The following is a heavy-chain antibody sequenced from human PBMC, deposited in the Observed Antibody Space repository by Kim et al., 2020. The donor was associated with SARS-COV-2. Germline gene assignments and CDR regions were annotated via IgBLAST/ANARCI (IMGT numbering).Heavy chain of an antibody. CDR1: GFTFSNYW. J-gene: IGHJ4*02. CDR2: INSDGSTI. Sequence: GGSLRLSCATSGFTFSNYWMHWVRQVPGKGFVWVSRINSDGSTINYADSVRGRFTISRDNAKSTLYLQMNSLRAEDTGVYYCARDLAFCVGEDCWCQGTPVTVSS. V-gene: IGHV3-74*01. D-gene: IGHD2-21*01. CDR3: ARDLAFCVGEDC.